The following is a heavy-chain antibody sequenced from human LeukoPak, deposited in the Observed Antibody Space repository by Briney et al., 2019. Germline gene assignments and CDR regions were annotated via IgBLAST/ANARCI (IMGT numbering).Heavy chain of an antibody. Sequence: PAETLSLTCAVSGVSISSNSNYWGWIRQPPGKGLEWTMSICYSESTYYNSSLNRLVTICVDTSKDQSSLKISSVTAAVTAVYYCARTRYYYNSRSYGAPYYFDYWGQGTLVTVSS. D-gene: IGHD3-10*01. CDR1: GVSISSNSNY. V-gene: IGHV4-39*01. CDR2: ICYSEST. J-gene: IGHJ4*02. CDR3: ARTRYYYNSRSYGAPYYFDY.